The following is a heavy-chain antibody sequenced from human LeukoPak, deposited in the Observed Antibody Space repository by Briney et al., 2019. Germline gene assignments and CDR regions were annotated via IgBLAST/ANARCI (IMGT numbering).Heavy chain of an antibody. CDR1: GFTFSSYA. J-gene: IGHJ5*02. D-gene: IGHD5-12*01. CDR2: ISSNGGST. Sequence: GGSLRLSCAASGFTFSSYAMHWVRQARGKGLEYVSAISSNGGSTYYANSVKGRFTISRDNSKNTLYLQMGSLRAEDMAVYYCARGVATIWGTNWFDPWGQGTLVTVSS. CDR3: ARGVATIWGTNWFDP. V-gene: IGHV3-64*01.